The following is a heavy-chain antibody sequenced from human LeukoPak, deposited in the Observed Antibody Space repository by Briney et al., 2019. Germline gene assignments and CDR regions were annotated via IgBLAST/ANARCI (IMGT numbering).Heavy chain of an antibody. CDR1: GFTFHNYI. D-gene: IGHD3-16*01. CDR2: ISGTGTNT. J-gene: IGHJ3*01. CDR3: ARNNYDTIKAASDV. Sequence: GGSLRLSCVGSGFTFHNYIINWVRQAPGKGLEWVAAISGTGTNTFYADSVKGRFTISKDFSKNTLYLQMHGLRAEDTAVYYCARNNYDTIKAASDVWGQGTMVSVS. V-gene: IGHV3-23*01.